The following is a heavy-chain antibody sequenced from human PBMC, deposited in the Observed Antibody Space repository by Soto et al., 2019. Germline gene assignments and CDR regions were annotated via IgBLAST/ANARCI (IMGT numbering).Heavy chain of an antibody. CDR3: ARRGPGYNYYYYYGMDV. CDR1: GYTFTSYW. D-gene: IGHD5-18*01. CDR2: IYPGNSDT. J-gene: IGHJ6*02. V-gene: IGHV5-51*01. Sequence: GESLKISCQGSGYTFTSYWIGWVRQKPGKGLEWMGIIYPGNSDTRYRPSFQGQVTISVDKSISTAYLQWSSLKASDTAMYYCARRGPGYNYYYYYGMDVWGQGTTVTVS.